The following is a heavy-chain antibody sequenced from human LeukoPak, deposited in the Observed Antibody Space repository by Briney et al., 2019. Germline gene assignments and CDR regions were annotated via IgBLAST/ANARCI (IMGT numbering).Heavy chain of an antibody. D-gene: IGHD1/OR15-1a*01. Sequence: GASVKVSCKASGGTFSSYAISWVRTAPGQGLEWMGRIIPILGIANYAQKFQGRVTITADKSTSTAYMELSSLRSEDTAVYYCARGPLWNNYFDYWGQGTLVTVSS. CDR3: ARGPLWNNYFDY. CDR2: IIPILGIA. V-gene: IGHV1-69*04. CDR1: GGTFSSYA. J-gene: IGHJ4*02.